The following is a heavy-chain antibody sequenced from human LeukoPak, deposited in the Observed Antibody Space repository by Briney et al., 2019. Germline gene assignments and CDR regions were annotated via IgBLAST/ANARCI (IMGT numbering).Heavy chain of an antibody. D-gene: IGHD2-21*02. V-gene: IGHV3-30*03. J-gene: IGHJ4*02. CDR2: ISYDGSNK. CDR3: ARSEHIVVVTSTPASY. CDR1: GFTFSSYG. Sequence: GRSLRLSCAASGFTFSSYGMHWVRQAPGKGLEWVAVISYDGSNKYYADSVKGRFTISRDNSKNTVFMEMNSLKPEDTALYYCARSEHIVVVTSTPASYWGQGTLVTVSS.